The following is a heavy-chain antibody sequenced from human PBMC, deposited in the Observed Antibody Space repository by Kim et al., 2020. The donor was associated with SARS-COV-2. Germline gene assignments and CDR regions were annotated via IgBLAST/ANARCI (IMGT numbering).Heavy chain of an antibody. CDR3: AKNYRFFDS. V-gene: IGHV3-23*01. CDR2: GTT. Sequence: GTTYFADAVKGRFTISRDNSANTVFLQMNSLRAEDTALYYCAKNYRFFDSWGQGALVTVSS. J-gene: IGHJ4*02. D-gene: IGHD1-7*01.